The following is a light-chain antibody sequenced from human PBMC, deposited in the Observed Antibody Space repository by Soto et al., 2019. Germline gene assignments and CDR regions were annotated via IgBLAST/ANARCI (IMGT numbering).Light chain of an antibody. CDR1: SCDVGAYNY. CDR2: DVG. V-gene: IGLV2-14*01. Sequence: QSLLTQPASVSGSPGQSITISCTGASCDVGAYNYVSWYQQHPGKAPKLMIYDVGNRPSGVSNRFSGSKSGNTASLTISGLQAEDEADYYCSSYTSGSTLVVFGGGTKLTVL. J-gene: IGLJ2*01. CDR3: SSYTSGSTLVV.